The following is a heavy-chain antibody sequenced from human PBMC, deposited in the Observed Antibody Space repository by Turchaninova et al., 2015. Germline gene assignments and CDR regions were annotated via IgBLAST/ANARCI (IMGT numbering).Heavy chain of an antibody. J-gene: IGHJ4*02. CDR1: GVSIRGPSYP. CDR3: ATYLN. Sequence: QVHLQESGPGLVRSSETLSLTCPVPGVSIRGPSYPWDWIRQPPGKGMEWIGGIHDPGRASYNPSRESRVTITVDTSKNQLSLKLTSVTAADTAVYYCATYLNWGQGTLVTVSS. V-gene: IGHV4-39*01. CDR2: IHDPGRA. D-gene: IGHD2/OR15-2a*01.